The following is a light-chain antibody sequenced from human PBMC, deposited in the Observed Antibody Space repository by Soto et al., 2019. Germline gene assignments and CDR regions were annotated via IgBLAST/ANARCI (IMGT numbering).Light chain of an antibody. CDR1: QSVSSKY. Sequence: EIVLTQSPGTLSLSPGEGATLSCRASQSVSSKYLAWYQQKPGQAPRLLIHGASSRATGIPDRFSSSGSGTDFTLTISRLEPEDFAVYFCHHYGNGLSTFGQGTRVEIK. CDR3: HHYGNGLST. V-gene: IGKV3-20*01. CDR2: GAS. J-gene: IGKJ1*01.